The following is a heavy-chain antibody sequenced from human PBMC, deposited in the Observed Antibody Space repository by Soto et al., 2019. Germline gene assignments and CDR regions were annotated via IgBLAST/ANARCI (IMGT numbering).Heavy chain of an antibody. Sequence: QVQLVQSGAEVKKPGSSVKVSCKASGGTFSSYAISWVRQAPGQGLEWMGGIIPIFGTANYAQKFQGRVTINADESTSTAYMELSSLRSEDTAVYYCASGTYYYDSSAMYYYYYYGMDVWGQGTTVTVSS. CDR3: ASGTYYYDSSAMYYYYYYGMDV. J-gene: IGHJ6*02. D-gene: IGHD3-22*01. CDR1: GGTFSSYA. V-gene: IGHV1-69*12. CDR2: IIPIFGTA.